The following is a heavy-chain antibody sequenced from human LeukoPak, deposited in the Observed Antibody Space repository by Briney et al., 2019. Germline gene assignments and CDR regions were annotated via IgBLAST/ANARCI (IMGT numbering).Heavy chain of an antibody. CDR3: ARSVEGYCSGGSCYSYSYYMDV. CDR1: GGSISNYY. CDR2: IYYSGST. Sequence: PSETLSLTCTVSGGSISNYYWTWIRQPPGKGLEWIGYIYYSGSTNYNPSLKSRVTISVDTSKNQFSLKLSSVTAADTAVYYCARSVEGYCSGGSCYSYSYYMDVWGKGTTVTVSS. D-gene: IGHD2-15*01. V-gene: IGHV4-59*01. J-gene: IGHJ6*03.